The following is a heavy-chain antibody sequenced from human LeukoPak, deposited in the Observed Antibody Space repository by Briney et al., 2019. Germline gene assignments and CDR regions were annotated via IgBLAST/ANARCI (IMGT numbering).Heavy chain of an antibody. J-gene: IGHJ4*02. CDR1: GFTFSSYN. Sequence: GGSLRLSCAASGFTFSSYNMNWVRQAPGKGLEWVSSITSGSSYIYYADSVKGRFTISRDNAKNSLYLQMNSLRAEDMALYYCAKDSLGGSGWYDYWGQGTLVTVSS. CDR3: AKDSLGGSGWYDY. D-gene: IGHD6-19*01. CDR2: ITSGSSYI. V-gene: IGHV3-21*04.